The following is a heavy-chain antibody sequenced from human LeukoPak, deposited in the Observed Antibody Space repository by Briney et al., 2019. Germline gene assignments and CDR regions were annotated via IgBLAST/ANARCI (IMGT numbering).Heavy chain of an antibody. D-gene: IGHD6-19*01. V-gene: IGHV3-74*01. Sequence: PGGSLRLSCVASGFTFSNYWMHWVRQPPGKGLVWVSRIYVDGRTTNYADSVKGRFTISRDNARNSLYLQMNSLRVEDTAFYYCAKDNRRHYTSGPNPDSLHWGQGALVTVSS. CDR3: AKDNRRHYTSGPNPDSLH. J-gene: IGHJ4*02. CDR1: GFTFSNYW. CDR2: IYVDGRTT.